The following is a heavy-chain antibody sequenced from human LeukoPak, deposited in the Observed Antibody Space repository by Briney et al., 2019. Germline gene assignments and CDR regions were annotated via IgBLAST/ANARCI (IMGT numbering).Heavy chain of an antibody. CDR1: GYTFTGYY. Sequence: GASVKVSCKASGYTFTGYYMHWVRQAPGQGLEWMGWINPNSGGTNYAQKFQGRVTMTRDTSISTAYMELSRLRSDDTAVYYCARESAYYYGSGGYPSDYWGQGTLVTVSS. CDR2: INPNSGGT. D-gene: IGHD3-10*01. CDR3: ARESAYYYGSGGYPSDY. V-gene: IGHV1-2*02. J-gene: IGHJ4*02.